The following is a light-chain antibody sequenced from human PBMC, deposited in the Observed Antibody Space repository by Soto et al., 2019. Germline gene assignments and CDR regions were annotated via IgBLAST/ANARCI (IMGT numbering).Light chain of an antibody. CDR2: EAS. CDR1: SSDVGSYNL. Sequence: QSVLTQPASLSGSPGQSITISCTGSSSDVGSYNLVSWYQQYPGKEPRLLIYEASKRPSGVSDRFSASKSGVTASLTISGLQAEDEADYYCCSFASNSPLVFGGGTKLTVL. J-gene: IGLJ3*02. CDR3: CSFASNSPLV. V-gene: IGLV2-23*01.